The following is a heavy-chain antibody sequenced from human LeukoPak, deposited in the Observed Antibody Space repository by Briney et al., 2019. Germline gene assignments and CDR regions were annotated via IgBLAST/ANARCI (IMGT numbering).Heavy chain of an antibody. Sequence: PSETLSLTCTVSGGSISGYFRSWIRQPAGKGLEWIGRIYSSGSNNYNPSLESRVTMSLDTSKNHLSLNLSSVTAADTAVYYCAREPTSGREPTSGRPLDYWGQGTLVTVSS. CDR3: AREPTSGREPTSGRPLDY. D-gene: IGHD5-12*01. CDR1: GGSISGYF. J-gene: IGHJ4*02. V-gene: IGHV4-4*07. CDR2: IYSSGSN.